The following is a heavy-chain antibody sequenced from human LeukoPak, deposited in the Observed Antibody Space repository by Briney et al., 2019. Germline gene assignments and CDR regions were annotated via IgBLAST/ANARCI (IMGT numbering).Heavy chain of an antibody. V-gene: IGHV3-48*03. CDR1: GNTLSSYE. CDR3: ATVRWLQPDD. Sequence: GGSLRLSCAASGNTLSSYEMIWVRQAPGKGLEWVGYIGIVGTTISYADSVKGRFTVSRDNAKNSLYLQLNSLRAEDTAVYYCATVRWLQPDDWGQGTLVTASS. D-gene: IGHD5-24*01. J-gene: IGHJ4*02. CDR2: IGIVGTTI.